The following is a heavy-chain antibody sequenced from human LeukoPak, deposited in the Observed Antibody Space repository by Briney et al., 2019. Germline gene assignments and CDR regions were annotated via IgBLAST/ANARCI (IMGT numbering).Heavy chain of an antibody. Sequence: GGSLRLSCAASGFTLSSYAMSWVRQAPGKALEWVSGISGSGAGSYHADSVKGRFTIFRDNSKNTLYLQMDSLRADDTAVYYCAKSPSGYPHLYYSDYWGQGTLVTVSS. J-gene: IGHJ4*02. CDR3: AKSPSGYPHLYYSDY. CDR2: ISGSGAGS. CDR1: GFTLSSYA. D-gene: IGHD3-22*01. V-gene: IGHV3-23*01.